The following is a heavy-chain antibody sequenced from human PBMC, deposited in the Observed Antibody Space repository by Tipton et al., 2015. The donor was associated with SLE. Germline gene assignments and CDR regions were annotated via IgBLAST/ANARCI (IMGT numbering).Heavy chain of an antibody. CDR2: IYCSGST. CDR3: ARWAGPTVNFDY. CDR1: GGSISSYY. Sequence: TLSLTCTVSGGSISSYYWSWIRQPPGKGLEWIGYIYCSGSTNYNPSPKSRVTISVDTSKNQFSLKLSSVTAADTAVYYCARWAGPTVNFDYWGQGTLVTVPS. V-gene: IGHV4-59*01. J-gene: IGHJ4*02. D-gene: IGHD4-11*01.